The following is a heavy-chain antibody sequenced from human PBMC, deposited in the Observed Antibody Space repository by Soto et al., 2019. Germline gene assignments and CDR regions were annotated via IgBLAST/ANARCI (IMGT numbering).Heavy chain of an antibody. V-gene: IGHV1-18*01. CDR2: ISAYNGNT. CDR1: GYTFTSYG. J-gene: IGHJ6*02. CDR3: ARDAGQGSGSYYYYYYGMDV. Sequence: QVQLVQSGAEVKKPGASVKVSCKASGYTFTSYGISWVRQAPGQGLEWMGWISAYNGNTNYARQLQGRVPMTTDTSTSTAYMELRSLRSDDTAVYYGARDAGQGSGSYYYYYYGMDVWGQGTTVTVSS. D-gene: IGHD3-10*01.